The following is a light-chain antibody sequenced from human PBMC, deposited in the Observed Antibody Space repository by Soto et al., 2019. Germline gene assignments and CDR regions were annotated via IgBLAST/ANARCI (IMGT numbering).Light chain of an antibody. V-gene: IGKV1-9*01. CDR2: AAS. CDR1: QGISSY. Sequence: DIPLTQSPSFLSASVGDRVTITCRASQGISSYLAWYQKKPGKAPKLLIYAASTLQSGVPSRFSGSGSGTEFTLTISSLQPEDFATYYCQQLNSYPLTFGGGTTVEIK. CDR3: QQLNSYPLT. J-gene: IGKJ4*01.